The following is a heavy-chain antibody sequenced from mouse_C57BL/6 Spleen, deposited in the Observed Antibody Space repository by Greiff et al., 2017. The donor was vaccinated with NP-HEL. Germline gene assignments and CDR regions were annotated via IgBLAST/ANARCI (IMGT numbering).Heavy chain of an antibody. CDR3: TRLRRGLRYYFDY. CDR2: IDPETGGT. V-gene: IGHV1-15*01. CDR1: GYTFTDYE. J-gene: IGHJ2*01. D-gene: IGHD2-2*01. Sequence: VQLQQAGAELVRPGASVTLSCKASGYTFTDYEMHWVKQTPVHGLEWIGAIDPETGGTAYNQKFKGKAILTADKSSSTAYMELRSLTSEDSAVYYCTRLRRGLRYYFDYWGQDTTLTVSS.